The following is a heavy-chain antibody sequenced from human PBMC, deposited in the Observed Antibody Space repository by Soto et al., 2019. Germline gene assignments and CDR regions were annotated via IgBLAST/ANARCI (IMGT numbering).Heavy chain of an antibody. D-gene: IGHD6-19*01. CDR1: CFPVISNY. V-gene: IGHV3-53*01. CDR2: IYSGGST. J-gene: IGHJ3*01. Sequence: PGGSLRLSCAASCFPVISNYMSWVRQAPGKGLEWVSVIYSGGSTYYADSVKGRFTISRDNSKNTLYLQMNSLRAEDTAVYYGATEQQYSSGWYGDAFDVWGQGTMVTVSS. CDR3: ATEQQYSSGWYGDAFDV.